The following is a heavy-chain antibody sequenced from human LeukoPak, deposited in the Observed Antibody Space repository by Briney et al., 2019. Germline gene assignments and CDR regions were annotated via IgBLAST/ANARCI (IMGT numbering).Heavy chain of an antibody. CDR3: AGSITIFGVVIIDNPFDY. Sequence: SETLSLTCTVSGGSISSYYWSWIRHPAGKGLEWIGRIYTSGRTTYNPPLKSRFTMSVDTSKNQFSLKLSSMTAADTAVYYCAGSITIFGVVIIDNPFDYWGQGTLVTVSS. CDR2: IYTSGRT. D-gene: IGHD3-3*01. CDR1: GGSISSYY. V-gene: IGHV4-4*07. J-gene: IGHJ4*02.